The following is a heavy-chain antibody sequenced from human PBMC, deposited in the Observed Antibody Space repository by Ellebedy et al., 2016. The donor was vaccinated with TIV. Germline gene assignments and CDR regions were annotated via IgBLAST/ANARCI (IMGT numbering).Heavy chain of an antibody. CDR2: IPYDGSRQ. Sequence: GGSLRLSXAASGFDLSDYGMYWVRQAPDKGLEWVAFIPYDGSRQYYADPVKGRFTVSRDNSKNTLFLQMNSLRVEDTALYYCAKDGAVYYDYSGLGAADWGQGTLVTVSS. J-gene: IGHJ4*02. CDR3: AKDGAVYYDYSGLGAAD. V-gene: IGHV3-30*02. D-gene: IGHD3-22*01. CDR1: GFDLSDYG.